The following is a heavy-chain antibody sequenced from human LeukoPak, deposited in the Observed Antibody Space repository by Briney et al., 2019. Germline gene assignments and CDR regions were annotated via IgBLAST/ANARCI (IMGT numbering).Heavy chain of an antibody. V-gene: IGHV1-2*02. CDR1: GYTFTGHY. CDR3: ARTLYIAAVPGGFDY. D-gene: IGHD6-13*01. Sequence: ASVKVSCKASGYTFTGHYLHWVRQAPGQGLEWMGWINPKNAGTNFAQRFQGRVTMTRDTSISTVYMELGRLRSDDTALYYCARTLYIAAVPGGFDYWGQGSLVTVSS. CDR2: INPKNAGT. J-gene: IGHJ4*02.